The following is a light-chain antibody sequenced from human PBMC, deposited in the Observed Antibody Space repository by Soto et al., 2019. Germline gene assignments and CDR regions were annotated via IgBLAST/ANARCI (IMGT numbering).Light chain of an antibody. CDR1: NSDVGAYNY. CDR3: NSYAGSSYV. J-gene: IGLJ1*01. V-gene: IGLV2-14*01. Sequence: QSALTQPASMSVSPGQSITISCTGTNSDVGAYNYVSWYQQYPGKAPKLIIYGVSNRPSGVSNRFSGSKFGNTASLTISGLQSDDEADYYCNSYAGSSYVFGTGTKVTVL. CDR2: GVS.